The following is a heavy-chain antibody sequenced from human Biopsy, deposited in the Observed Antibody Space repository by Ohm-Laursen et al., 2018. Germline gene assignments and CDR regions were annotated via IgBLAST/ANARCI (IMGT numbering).Heavy chain of an antibody. V-gene: IGHV3-11*01. D-gene: IGHD3-10*01. CDR2: ISGSGVTK. J-gene: IGHJ4*02. CDR1: GFTFGDYY. Sequence: RLSCTATGFTFGDYYMSWIRQAPVKGLEWLSYISGSGVTKMYADSVKGRFTVSRDNAKNSLYLEMNNLTVEDTAVYYCATDGAGSYNENWGQGTLVSVSS. CDR3: ATDGAGSYNEN.